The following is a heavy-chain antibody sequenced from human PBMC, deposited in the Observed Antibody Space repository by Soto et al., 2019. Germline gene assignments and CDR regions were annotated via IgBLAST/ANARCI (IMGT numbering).Heavy chain of an antibody. V-gene: IGHV4-34*01. D-gene: IGHD6-19*01. CDR3: ARGAGNAKEWVVHRSRRAREGDAYGLDV. Sequence: PSETLSLTCAVYGGSFSGYYWSWIRQPPGKGLEWIGEINHSGSTNYNPSLKSRVTISVDTSKNQFSLKLSSVTAAATAVYYWARGAGNAKEWVVHRSRRAREGDAYGLDVWGQGTRVTVSS. CDR2: INHSGST. CDR1: GGSFSGYY. J-gene: IGHJ6*02.